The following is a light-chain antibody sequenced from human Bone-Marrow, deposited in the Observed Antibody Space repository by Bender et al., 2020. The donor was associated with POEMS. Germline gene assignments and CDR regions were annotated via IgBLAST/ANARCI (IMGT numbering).Light chain of an antibody. Sequence: QSMLTQPPSVSGAPGQRVTISCTGRSSNIGAGYDVYWYQQLPGTAPKLLIYGNTNRPSGVPDRFSASKYGTSASLAITGLQAEDEADYYCLSYDSSLSEAVFGAGTKVTVL. CDR2: GNT. CDR3: LSYDSSLSEAV. V-gene: IGLV1-40*01. J-gene: IGLJ1*01. CDR1: SSNIGAGYD.